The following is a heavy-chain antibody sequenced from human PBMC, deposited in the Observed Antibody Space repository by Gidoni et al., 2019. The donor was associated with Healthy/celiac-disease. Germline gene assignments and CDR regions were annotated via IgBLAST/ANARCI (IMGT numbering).Heavy chain of an antibody. V-gene: IGHV3-23*01. D-gene: IGHD3-3*01. Sequence: EVQLLESGGGLVQPGGSLRLSCAASGFTFSSDAMSWVRQAPWKGLEWVSAISGSGGSTYYADSVKGRFTISRDNSKNTLYLQMNSLRAEDTAVYYCAKDLAPCWSGYSIDYWGQGTLVTVSS. CDR1: GFTFSSDA. J-gene: IGHJ4*02. CDR2: ISGSGGST. CDR3: AKDLAPCWSGYSIDY.